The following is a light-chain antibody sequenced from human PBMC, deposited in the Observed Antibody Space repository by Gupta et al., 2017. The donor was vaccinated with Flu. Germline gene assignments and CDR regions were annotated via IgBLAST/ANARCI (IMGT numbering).Light chain of an antibody. Sequence: EVVLTQSPGTLSLSPGERVTLSCRASQSINSNYLAWYQQKPGQAPRLLIFSASSRATGIPDRFSGSGSGTDFTLTINRLEPEDFAMYYCQQYYDSQQIFGQGTKVEIK. CDR1: QSINSNY. CDR3: QQYYDSQQI. CDR2: SAS. J-gene: IGKJ2*01. V-gene: IGKV3-20*01.